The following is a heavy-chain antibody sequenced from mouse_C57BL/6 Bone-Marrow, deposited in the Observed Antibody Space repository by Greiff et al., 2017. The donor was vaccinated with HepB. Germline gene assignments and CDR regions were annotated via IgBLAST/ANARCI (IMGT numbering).Heavy chain of an antibody. CDR1: GFNIKDDY. D-gene: IGHD2-4*01. Sequence: EVQRVESGAELVRPGASVKLSCTASGFNIKDDYMHWVKQRPEQGLEWIGWIDPENGDTEYASKFQGKATITADTSSNTAYLQLSSLTSEDTAVYYCTTGDYDWAYWGQGTLVTVSA. CDR2: IDPENGDT. V-gene: IGHV14-4*01. CDR3: TTGDYDWAY. J-gene: IGHJ3*01.